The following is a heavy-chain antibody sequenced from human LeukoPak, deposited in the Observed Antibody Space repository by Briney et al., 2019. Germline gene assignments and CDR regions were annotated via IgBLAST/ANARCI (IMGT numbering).Heavy chain of an antibody. Sequence: ASVKVSCKASGYTFTSYGISWVRQAPGQGLEWMGWISAYNGNTNYAQKLQGRVTMTTDTSTSTAYMELRSLRSDDTAVYYCARHDYDILTSYPLYFDYWGQGTLVTVSS. CDR1: GYTFTSYG. CDR3: ARHDYDILTSYPLYFDY. J-gene: IGHJ4*02. CDR2: ISAYNGNT. D-gene: IGHD3-9*01. V-gene: IGHV1-18*01.